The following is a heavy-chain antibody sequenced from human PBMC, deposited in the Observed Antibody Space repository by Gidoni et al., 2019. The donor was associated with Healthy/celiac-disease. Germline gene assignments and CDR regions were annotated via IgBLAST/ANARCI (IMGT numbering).Heavy chain of an antibody. D-gene: IGHD4-17*01. J-gene: IGHJ4*02. CDR1: GFTFSSYG. Sequence: QVQLVESGGGVVQPGRSLRLSCAASGFTFSSYGMHWVRQAPGKGLEWVAVISYDGSNKYYADSVKGRFTISRDNSKNTLYLQMNSLRAEDTAVYYCAKDGDYGDSSWGQGTLVTVSS. CDR2: ISYDGSNK. CDR3: AKDGDYGDSS. V-gene: IGHV3-30*18.